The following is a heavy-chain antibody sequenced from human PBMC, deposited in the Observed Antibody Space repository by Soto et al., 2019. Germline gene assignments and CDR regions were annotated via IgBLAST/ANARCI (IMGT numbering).Heavy chain of an antibody. CDR2: IYWNDDN. Sequence: QITLKESGPTLVKPTQTLTLTCTFSGFSLTSTQMGVGWIRQPPGKALEWLALIYWNDDNRYSPSLKSRLAITKATSKNQVVLTMTDMDPVDTATHYCAHSSGSLFDYAGQGTLVTVSS. V-gene: IGHV2-5*01. D-gene: IGHD3-22*01. J-gene: IGHJ4*02. CDR1: GFSLTSTQMG. CDR3: AHSSGSLFDY.